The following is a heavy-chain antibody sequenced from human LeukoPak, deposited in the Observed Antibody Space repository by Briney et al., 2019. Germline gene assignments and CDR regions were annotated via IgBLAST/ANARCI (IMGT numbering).Heavy chain of an antibody. V-gene: IGHV3-23*01. CDR1: GFTFSTHA. Sequence: PGGSLRLSCAASGFTFSTHAMSGVRQAPGKGLEWVSDISASGGSTYYADSVKGRFTVSRDNSKNTLYLQMSSLRADDTAVFYCAKGPRQQLVTRFDNWGQGTLVTVSS. CDR2: ISASGGST. J-gene: IGHJ4*02. CDR3: AKGPRQQLVTRFDN. D-gene: IGHD6-13*01.